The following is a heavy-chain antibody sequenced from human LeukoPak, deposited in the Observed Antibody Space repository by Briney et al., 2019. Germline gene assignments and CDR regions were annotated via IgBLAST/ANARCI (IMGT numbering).Heavy chain of an antibody. CDR3: ARVQAMMVSRGWFDP. CDR2: INSDGSST. D-gene: IGHD3-22*01. Sequence: GGSLRLSCAASGFTFSSYWMHWVRQAPGKGLVWVSRINSDGSSTSYADSVKGRFTISRDNAKNTLYLQMNGLRAEDTAVYYCARVQAMMVSRGWFDPWGREPWSPSPQ. J-gene: IGHJ5*02. V-gene: IGHV3-74*01. CDR1: GFTFSSYW.